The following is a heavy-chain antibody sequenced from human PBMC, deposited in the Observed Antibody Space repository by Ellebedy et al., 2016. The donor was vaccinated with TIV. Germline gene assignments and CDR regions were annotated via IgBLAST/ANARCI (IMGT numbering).Heavy chain of an antibody. D-gene: IGHD6-19*01. CDR2: INAGNGNT. V-gene: IGHV1-3*01. CDR1: GYTFTNYA. J-gene: IGHJ4*02. CDR3: ARDNGPSAGIPPYYYFDY. Sequence: ASVKVSCKASGYTFTNYAMHWVRQAPGQRLEWMGWINAGNGNTKYSQKFQGRVTFTRDTSASTAYMELSSLRSEDTSVFYCARDNGPSAGIPPYYYFDYWGQGTLVTVSS.